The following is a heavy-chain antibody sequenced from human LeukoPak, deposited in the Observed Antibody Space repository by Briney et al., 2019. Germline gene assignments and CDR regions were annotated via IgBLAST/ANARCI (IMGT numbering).Heavy chain of an antibody. V-gene: IGHV3-30*18. J-gene: IGHJ4*02. Sequence: GGSLRLSCAASGFTFSSYGMHWVRQAPGKGLEWVAVISYDGSNKYYADSVKGRFTISRDNSKNTLYLQMNSLGAEDTAVYYCAKGLWYYYDSSGYVDYWGQGTLVTVSS. CDR2: ISYDGSNK. CDR1: GFTFSSYG. CDR3: AKGLWYYYDSSGYVDY. D-gene: IGHD3-22*01.